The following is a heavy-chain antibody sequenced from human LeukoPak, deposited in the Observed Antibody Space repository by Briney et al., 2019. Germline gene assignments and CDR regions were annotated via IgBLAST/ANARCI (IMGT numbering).Heavy chain of an antibody. V-gene: IGHV4-4*07. J-gene: IGHJ4*02. CDR2: IHTSGST. CDR1: GGPISSYY. Sequence: SETLSLTCTVSGGPISSYYWNWIRQPAARGLEWIGRIHTSGSTNYNPSLKSRVTMSVDTSKNQFSLKLSSVTAADTAVYYCARGKVVAGTPGQNSWDSWGQGILVTVSS. D-gene: IGHD6-19*01. CDR3: ARGKVVAGTPGQNSWDS.